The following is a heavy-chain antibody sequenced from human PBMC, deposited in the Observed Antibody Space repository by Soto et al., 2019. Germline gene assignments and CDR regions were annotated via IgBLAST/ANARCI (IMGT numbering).Heavy chain of an antibody. CDR1: GYTFTSYG. Sequence: ASVKVSCKASGYTFTSYGISWVRQAPLQVLEWMGWISAYNGNTNYAQKLQGRVTMTTDTSTSTAYMELRSLRSDDTAVYYCARSIAVAGTGTLNWFDPWGQGTLVTVS. V-gene: IGHV1-18*04. J-gene: IGHJ5*02. CDR2: ISAYNGNT. D-gene: IGHD6-19*01. CDR3: ARSIAVAGTGTLNWFDP.